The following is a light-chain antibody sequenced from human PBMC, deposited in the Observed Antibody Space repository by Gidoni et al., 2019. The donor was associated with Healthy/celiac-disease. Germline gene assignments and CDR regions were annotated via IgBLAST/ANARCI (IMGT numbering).Light chain of an antibody. V-gene: IGKV3-20*01. CDR3: QAYGSSQT. Sequence: EIVLTQSPGTLSLSPGERATLSCRASQSVSSSYLACYQQKPGQAPRLLIYGASSRAAGTPDRFSGSGSGKDFTLTSSRLEAEVVAVYYSQAYGSSQTFGQGTKVEIK. J-gene: IGKJ1*01. CDR2: GAS. CDR1: QSVSSSY.